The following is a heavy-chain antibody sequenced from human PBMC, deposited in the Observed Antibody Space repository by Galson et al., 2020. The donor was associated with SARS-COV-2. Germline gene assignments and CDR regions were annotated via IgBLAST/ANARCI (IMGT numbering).Heavy chain of an antibody. Sequence: SVKVSCKASGGTFSSYAISWVRQAPGQGLEWMGGIIPIFGTANYAQKFQGRVTITADESTSTAYMELSSLRSEDTAVYYCAREMATITGTFDYWGQGTLVTVSS. V-gene: IGHV1-69*13. J-gene: IGHJ4*02. CDR3: AREMATITGTFDY. D-gene: IGHD5-12*01. CDR2: IIPIFGTA. CDR1: GGTFSSYA.